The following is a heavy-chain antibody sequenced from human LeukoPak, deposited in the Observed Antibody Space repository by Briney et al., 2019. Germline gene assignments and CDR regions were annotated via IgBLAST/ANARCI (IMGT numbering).Heavy chain of an antibody. D-gene: IGHD5-18*01. CDR1: GFTFSSYA. J-gene: IGHJ3*02. CDR2: ISGTGGNT. V-gene: IGHV3-23*01. Sequence: GGSLRLSCAASGFTFSSYAMSWVRQAPGKGLEWVSAISGTGGNTYYADSVKGRFTISRENAKNSLYLQMNSLRAEDTAVYYCARGYSYGSGAFDIWGQGTMVTESS. CDR3: ARGYSYGSGAFDI.